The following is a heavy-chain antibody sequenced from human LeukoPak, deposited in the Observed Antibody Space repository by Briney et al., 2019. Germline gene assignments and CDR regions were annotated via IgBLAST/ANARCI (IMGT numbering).Heavy chain of an antibody. D-gene: IGHD6-19*01. J-gene: IGHJ5*02. CDR3: SRHVHKALAGDT. CDR1: GGSISRSYYY. Sequence: SETLSLTCSVSGGSISRSYYYWGWIRQPPGKGLEWIGTIYYSGNAFYNPSLKSRVTISVDTSINHFSLTLTSLTAADTAVYFCSRHVHKALAGDTWGQGTLVTVSS. V-gene: IGHV4-39*01. CDR2: IYYSGNA.